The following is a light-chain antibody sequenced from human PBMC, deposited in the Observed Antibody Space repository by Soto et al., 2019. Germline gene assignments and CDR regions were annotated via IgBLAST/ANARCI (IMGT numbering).Light chain of an antibody. CDR2: GAS. V-gene: IGKV3-15*01. Sequence: EIVFTQPPGTMCLSPGETATLSCWASQPISNDLAWYQQKPGQTPRLLIYGASTRVTGIPARFSGSGSGTEFTLTISSLQSEDFAVYYCQQYNNRPPWTFGQGTKVDIK. J-gene: IGKJ1*01. CDR1: QPISND. CDR3: QQYNNRPPWT.